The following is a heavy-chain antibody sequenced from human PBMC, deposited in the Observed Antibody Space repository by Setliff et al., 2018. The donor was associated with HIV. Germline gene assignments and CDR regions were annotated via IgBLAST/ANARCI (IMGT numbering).Heavy chain of an antibody. CDR2: INQDGSEK. V-gene: IGHV3-7*01. CDR1: GFTFSQYW. Sequence: PGESLKISCAASGFTFSQYWMSWLRQAPGKGLEWVANINQDGSEKYSVDSVKGRFTTSRDNAKNSLYLQMNSLRTEDTAVYYCARDGSGWSQHWGQGILVTVSS. CDR3: ARDGSGWSQH. J-gene: IGHJ1*01. D-gene: IGHD6-19*01.